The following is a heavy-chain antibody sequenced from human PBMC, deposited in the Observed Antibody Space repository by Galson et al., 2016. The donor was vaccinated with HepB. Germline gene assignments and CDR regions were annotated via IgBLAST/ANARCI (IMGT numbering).Heavy chain of an antibody. J-gene: IGHJ3*02. CDR1: GFIFSSSG. V-gene: IGHV3-33*01. CDR3: ARGMFCSGDSCYSPALDM. Sequence: SLRLPCAASGFIFSSSGKHWVGQAPGKGLEWVAVIWFDGSNKNYVDSVRGRFTIARDNSKNTLYLQMHTLRAEDTAVYYCARGMFCSGDSCYSPALDMWGQGTMVTVSS. D-gene: IGHD2-15*01. CDR2: IWFDGSNK.